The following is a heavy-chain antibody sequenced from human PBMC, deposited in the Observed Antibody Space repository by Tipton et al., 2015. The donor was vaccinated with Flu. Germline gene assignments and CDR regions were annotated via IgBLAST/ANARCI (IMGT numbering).Heavy chain of an antibody. J-gene: IGHJ6*02. CDR1: GGTFNSFA. V-gene: IGHV1-69*01. CDR3: ASAATVTTRGHYYYGMDV. Sequence: QLVQSGAEVKKPGSSVKVSCKASGGTFNSFAVSWVRQAPGQGLEWMAGIIPIFTTTNYAQRFQGRVTITADESTRTAYMELSSLRAGDSAVYYCASAATVTTRGHYYYGMDVWGQGTAVTVS. D-gene: IGHD4-17*01. CDR2: IIPIFTTT.